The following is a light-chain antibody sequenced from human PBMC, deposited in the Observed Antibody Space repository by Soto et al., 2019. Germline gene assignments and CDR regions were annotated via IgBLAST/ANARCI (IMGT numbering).Light chain of an antibody. J-gene: IGKJ1*01. CDR3: QKYNSAPRT. Sequence: DIQMTQSPSILSASVGDRVTITCRASQSISSWLAWYQQKPGKAPKLLIYDASSLESGVPSRFSGIGSGTDFTLTISSLQPEDVATYYCQKYNSAPRTFGQGTKVDIK. V-gene: IGKV1-5*01. CDR2: DAS. CDR1: QSISSW.